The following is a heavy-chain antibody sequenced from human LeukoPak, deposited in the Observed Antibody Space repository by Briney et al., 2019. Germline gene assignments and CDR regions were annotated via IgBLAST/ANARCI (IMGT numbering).Heavy chain of an antibody. D-gene: IGHD2-2*03. CDR2: ISSSSSCI. CDR1: GFSFSRYS. Sequence: PGGSLRLSCAASGFSFSRYSMKWVRHAPGEGREWVSSISSSSSCIYYADSVKGRFTITRDNAKNSLYLQMNSLRAEDTAVYYCARDGYCSSTSCYGFDYWGQGTLVTVSS. V-gene: IGHV3-21*01. J-gene: IGHJ4*02. CDR3: ARDGYCSSTSCYGFDY.